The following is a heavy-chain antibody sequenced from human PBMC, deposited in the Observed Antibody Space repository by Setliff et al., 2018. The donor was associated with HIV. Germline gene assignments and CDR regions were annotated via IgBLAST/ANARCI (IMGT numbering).Heavy chain of an antibody. D-gene: IGHD2-2*01. CDR1: GDTFNSHA. J-gene: IGHJ4*02. Sequence: ASVKVSCKASGDTFNSHAISWVRQAPGQGLEWMGIINPSGGSTSYAQKFQGRVTMTRDTSTSTVYMELSSLRSEDTAVYYCARVGVVPAAPFDYWGQGTLVTVSS. CDR2: INPSGGST. CDR3: ARVGVVPAAPFDY. V-gene: IGHV1-46*02.